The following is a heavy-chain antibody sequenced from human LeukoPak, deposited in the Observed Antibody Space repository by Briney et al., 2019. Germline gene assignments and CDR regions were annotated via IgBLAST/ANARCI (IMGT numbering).Heavy chain of an antibody. V-gene: IGHV3-7*01. Sequence: GGSLRLSCAASGFTFSNAWMSWVRQAPGKGLEWVANIKQDGSEKYYVDSVKGRFTISRDNAKNSLYLQMNSLRAEDTAVYYCARVSRGVDYYDSSGYWRYWGQGTLVTVSS. D-gene: IGHD3-22*01. CDR1: GFTFSNAW. CDR2: IKQDGSEK. J-gene: IGHJ4*02. CDR3: ARVSRGVDYYDSSGYWRY.